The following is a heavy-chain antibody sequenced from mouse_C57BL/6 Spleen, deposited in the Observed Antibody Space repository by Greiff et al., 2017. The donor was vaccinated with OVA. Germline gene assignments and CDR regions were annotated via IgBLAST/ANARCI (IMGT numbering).Heavy chain of an antibody. D-gene: IGHD1-1*01. V-gene: IGHV1-64*01. CDR2: IHPNSGST. J-gene: IGHJ1*03. CDR1: GYTFTSYW. Sequence: QVQLKQSGAELVKPGASVKLSCKASGYTFTSYWMHWVKQRPGQGLEWIGMIHPNSGSTNYNEKFKSKATLTVDKSSSTAYMQLSSLTSEDSAVYYCARQLLRYFDVWGTGTTVTVSS. CDR3: ARQLLRYFDV.